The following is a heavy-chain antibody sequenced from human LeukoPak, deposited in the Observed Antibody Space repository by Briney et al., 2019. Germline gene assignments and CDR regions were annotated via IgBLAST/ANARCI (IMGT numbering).Heavy chain of an antibody. CDR3: ARGEKVLDYSDS. Sequence: SETLSLTCTVSGGSISSRSYYWGWSRQPPGKGLEWIGKISDSGNTYYSPSLRSRVTISIDMSKNQFSLKLSSVTATDTAVYYCARGEKVLDYSDSWGQGTLVTASS. J-gene: IGHJ4*02. CDR1: GGSISSRSYY. D-gene: IGHD3-16*01. CDR2: ISDSGNT. V-gene: IGHV4-39*01.